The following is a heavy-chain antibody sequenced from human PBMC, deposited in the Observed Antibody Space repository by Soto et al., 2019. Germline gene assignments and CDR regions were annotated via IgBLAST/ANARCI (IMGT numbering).Heavy chain of an antibody. D-gene: IGHD2-2*01. V-gene: IGHV3-7*01. CDR2: IKQDGSEK. J-gene: IGHJ4*02. Sequence: PGGSLRLSCAASGFTFSSYWMSWVRQAPGKGLEWVANIKQDGSEKYYVDSVKVRFTISRDNAKNSLYLQMNSLRAEDTAVYYCAGVGCSSTSCYFDYWGQGTLVTVSS. CDR1: GFTFSSYW. CDR3: AGVGCSSTSCYFDY.